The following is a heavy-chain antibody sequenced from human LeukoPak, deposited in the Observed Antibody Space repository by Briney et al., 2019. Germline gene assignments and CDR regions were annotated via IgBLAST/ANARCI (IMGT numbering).Heavy chain of an antibody. CDR1: GFTFSSYS. CDR2: ISSKGTTI. J-gene: IGHJ6*03. V-gene: IGHV3-48*01. Sequence: GGSLRLSCAASGFTFSSYSMNWVRQAPGKGLEWVSYISSKGTTIYFADSVKGRFTISRGNAKNSLYLQMNSLRADDTAVYYCTRVRGAGLQYYYMDVWGKGTTVTVSS. D-gene: IGHD1-26*01. CDR3: TRVRGAGLQYYYMDV.